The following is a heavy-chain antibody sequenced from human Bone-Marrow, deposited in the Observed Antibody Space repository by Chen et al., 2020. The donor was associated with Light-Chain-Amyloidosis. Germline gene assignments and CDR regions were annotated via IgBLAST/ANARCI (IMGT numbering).Heavy chain of an antibody. CDR1: AITSNNSA. CDR2: TWGDERYK. CDR3: AVELIRSGTGAFDY. J-gene: IGHJ4*02. D-gene: IGHD3-10*01. V-gene: IGHV3-33*01. Sequence: QVQLVGAGGGVVQPGRSLTLSCAASAITSNNSAMHWVRQAPGKGLEWVAGTWGDERYKYYSDTVKGRFTISRDSTKNTLYLQINSLTAEDTAVYYCAVELIRSGTGAFDYWGQGTLVTVSS.